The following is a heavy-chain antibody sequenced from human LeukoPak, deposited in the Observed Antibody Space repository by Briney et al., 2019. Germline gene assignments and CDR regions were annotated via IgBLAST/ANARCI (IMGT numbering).Heavy chain of an antibody. CDR3: AGVGDYAVY. D-gene: IGHD4-17*01. Sequence: SETLSLTCAVYGGSFSGYYWSGIRQPPGKGLEWIGEINHSGSTNYNPSLKSRVTISVDTSKNQFSLKLSSVTAADTAVYYCAGVGDYAVYWGQGTLVTVSS. CDR1: GGSFSGYY. V-gene: IGHV4-34*01. J-gene: IGHJ4*02. CDR2: INHSGST.